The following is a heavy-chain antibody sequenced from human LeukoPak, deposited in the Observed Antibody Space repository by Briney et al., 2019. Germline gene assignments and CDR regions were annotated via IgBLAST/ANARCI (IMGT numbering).Heavy chain of an antibody. Sequence: ASVKVSCKASGYTFTGHYIHWVRQAPGQGLEWMGWINPNSDNTNFAQNFQGRVTMTKDTSISTAYMELSSLRSDDTAVYYCARWGYLDRYYYYGMDVWGQGTTVTVSS. J-gene: IGHJ6*02. CDR1: GYTFTGHY. CDR3: ARWGYLDRYYYYGMDV. D-gene: IGHD3-16*01. V-gene: IGHV1-2*02. CDR2: INPNSDNT.